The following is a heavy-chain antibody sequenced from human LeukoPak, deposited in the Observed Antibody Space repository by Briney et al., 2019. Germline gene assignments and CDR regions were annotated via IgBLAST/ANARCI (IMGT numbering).Heavy chain of an antibody. Sequence: GGSLRLSCAASGFIFSTYAMHWVRQAPGEGLEWVAFIRYDGSDKSYADSVKGRFTISRDNSKNTLYLQMNSLRAEDTAVYYCVRDSAPNYASGNYYRPDAFDIWGQGTMVTVSS. CDR2: IRYDGSDK. CDR1: GFIFSTYA. J-gene: IGHJ3*02. D-gene: IGHD3-10*01. V-gene: IGHV3-30*02. CDR3: VRDSAPNYASGNYYRPDAFDI.